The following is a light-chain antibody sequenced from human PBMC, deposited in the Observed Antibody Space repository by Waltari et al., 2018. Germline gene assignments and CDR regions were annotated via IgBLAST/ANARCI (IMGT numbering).Light chain of an antibody. CDR2: DVT. Sequence: QSALTQPRSVSGSPGQSVAISCTGTSSDFGAFTSVPWYQQHPGKAPKLMIFDVTKRPSGVPDRFSGSKSAYTASLTISRLQVDDEADYYCCSYAGDFTMLFGGGTKLTVL. V-gene: IGLV2-11*01. CDR3: CSYAGDFTML. CDR1: SSDFGAFTS. J-gene: IGLJ2*01.